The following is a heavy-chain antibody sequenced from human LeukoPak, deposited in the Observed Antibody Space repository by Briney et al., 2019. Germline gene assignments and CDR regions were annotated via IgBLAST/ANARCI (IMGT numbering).Heavy chain of an antibody. CDR1: GGSISSSSYY. Sequence: SETLSLTCTVSGGSISSSSYYWGWIRQPPGKGLEWIGSIYYSGSTYYNPSLKSRVTISVDTSKNQFSLKLSSVTAADTAVYYCASNRGYSYGYAYYYYYMDVWGKGTTVTVSS. CDR2: IYYSGST. V-gene: IGHV4-39*07. D-gene: IGHD5-18*01. J-gene: IGHJ6*03. CDR3: ASNRGYSYGYAYYYYYMDV.